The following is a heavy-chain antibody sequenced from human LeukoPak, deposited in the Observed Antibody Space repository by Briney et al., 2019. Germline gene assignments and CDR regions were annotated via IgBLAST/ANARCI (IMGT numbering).Heavy chain of an antibody. CDR3: ACLTTADAFDI. CDR1: GGSISNFY. Sequence: SETLSLTCTVSGGSISNFYWSWIRQFPGKGLEWIGYIYDSGSTNYNPSLKSRVTISVDTSKNQFSLKLSSVTAADTAVYYCACLTTADAFDIWGQGTMVTVSS. D-gene: IGHD3-22*01. J-gene: IGHJ3*02. V-gene: IGHV4-59*01. CDR2: IYDSGST.